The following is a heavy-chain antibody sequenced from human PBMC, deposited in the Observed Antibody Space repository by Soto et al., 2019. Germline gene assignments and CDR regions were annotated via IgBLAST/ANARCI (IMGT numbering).Heavy chain of an antibody. Sequence: VSGPTLVNPTQTLTLTCIFSGFSLRTSGVGVGWIRQPPGKALEWLGFIYWNDDKRYSPFLKSRLTITKDTSKNQVVLTMTNMDPVDTATYYCAKSGSSGWYGWFEPWGQGTLVNVSS. CDR3: AKSGSSGWYGWFEP. V-gene: IGHV2-5*01. CDR1: GFSLRTSGVG. D-gene: IGHD6-19*01. J-gene: IGHJ5*02. CDR2: IYWNDDK.